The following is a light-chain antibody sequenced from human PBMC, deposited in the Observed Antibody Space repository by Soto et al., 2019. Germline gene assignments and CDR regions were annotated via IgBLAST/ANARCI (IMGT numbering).Light chain of an antibody. CDR3: QQRRNWPLS. V-gene: IGKV3-11*01. J-gene: IGKJ4*01. CDR2: DAS. CDR1: QSVSSL. Sequence: EIVLTQSPATLSLSPGERATLSCRASQSVSSLLAWYQQKSGQPPRLLISDASNRATGVPARFSGSGSGTDFTLILSSLEPEDFAVYYCQQRRNWPLSFGGGTKVEI.